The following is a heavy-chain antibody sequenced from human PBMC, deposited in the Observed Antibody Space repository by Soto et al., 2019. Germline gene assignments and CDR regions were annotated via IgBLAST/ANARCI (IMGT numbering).Heavy chain of an antibody. CDR2: IWYDGSNK. CDR1: GFTFSSYG. Sequence: QVQLVESGGGVVQPGRSLRLSCAASGFTFSSYGMHWVRQAPGKGLEWVAVIWYDGSNKYYADSVKGRFTISRDNSKNTLYLQKNSLRAEDTAVYYCASVRVGYSGYDRRGYYGMDVWGQGTTVTVSS. V-gene: IGHV3-33*01. CDR3: ASVRVGYSGYDRRGYYGMDV. J-gene: IGHJ6*02. D-gene: IGHD5-12*01.